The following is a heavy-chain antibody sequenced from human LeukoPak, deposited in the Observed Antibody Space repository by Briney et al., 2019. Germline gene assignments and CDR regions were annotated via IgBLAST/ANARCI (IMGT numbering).Heavy chain of an antibody. J-gene: IGHJ6*02. V-gene: IGHV3-23*01. CDR3: AREHCRPGGSDHYFGIDV. D-gene: IGHD2-15*01. Sequence: GRSLTLSCAASGFTFSSYAMSWVRQAPWKGLEWVSAISGSGGSTYYADSVKGRFTISRDDSKNTLYLEMNSLRGEDTAVYYCAREHCRPGGSDHYFGIDVWGQGTTVTVSS. CDR1: GFTFSSYA. CDR2: ISGSGGST.